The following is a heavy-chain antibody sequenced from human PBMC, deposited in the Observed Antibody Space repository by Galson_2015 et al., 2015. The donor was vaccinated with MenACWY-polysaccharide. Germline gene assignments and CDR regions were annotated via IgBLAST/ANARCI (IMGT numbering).Heavy chain of an antibody. V-gene: IGHV3-30*18. Sequence: SLRLSCAVSGFTFSDYAIHWVRQAPGKGLEWLAVISYDGSNKYYLESVRGRFTISRDNSKDMVYLHMNSLRGEDTAVYLCAKDRPLRGLSVFYYGMDVWGRGTTVIVSS. CDR1: GFTFSDYA. CDR2: ISYDGSNK. D-gene: IGHD3-10*01. CDR3: AKDRPLRGLSVFYYGMDV. J-gene: IGHJ6*02.